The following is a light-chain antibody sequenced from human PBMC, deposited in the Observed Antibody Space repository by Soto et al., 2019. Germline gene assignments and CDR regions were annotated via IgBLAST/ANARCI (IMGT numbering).Light chain of an antibody. Sequence: DIQMTQSPSSLSASVGDSVTITCRTSQSVSDYLNWYHQKPGKAPKLLIHTASILQSWITSRFSGSGSVTDLTITISGLQPEDFETYYCQQSYSAPLTFGRGTTVDFK. J-gene: IGKJ1*01. CDR2: TAS. V-gene: IGKV1-39*01. CDR3: QQSYSAPLT. CDR1: QSVSDY.